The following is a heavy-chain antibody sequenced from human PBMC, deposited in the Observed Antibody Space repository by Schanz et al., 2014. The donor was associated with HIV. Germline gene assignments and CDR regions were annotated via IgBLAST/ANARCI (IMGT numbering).Heavy chain of an antibody. V-gene: IGHV3-33*08. CDR3: TRGRFLERGGMDV. D-gene: IGHD3-3*01. CDR2: IWFDGRNK. J-gene: IGHJ6*02. CDR1: GFNFNSYG. Sequence: QVQLVASGGGVVQPGRSLRLSCVASGFNFNSYGMHWVRQAPGKGREWVAVIWFDGRNKYYGDSVKGRFMISRDNSNNTLYLQMNSLRAEDTAVYFCTRGRFLERGGMDVWGQGTAVTVSS.